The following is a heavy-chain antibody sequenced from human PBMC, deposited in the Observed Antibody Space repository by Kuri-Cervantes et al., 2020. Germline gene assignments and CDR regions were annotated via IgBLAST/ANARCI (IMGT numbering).Heavy chain of an antibody. CDR1: GGSISSGGYY. CDR3: AKTSYCGGDCYSGGEYYFDY. CDR2: IYYSGST. Sequence: LRPSCTVSGGSISSGGYYWSWIRQHPGKGLEWIGYIYYSGSTYYNPSLKSRVTISVDTSKNQFSLKLSSVTAADTAVYYCAKTSYCGGDCYSGGEYYFDYWGQGTLVTVSS. J-gene: IGHJ4*02. V-gene: IGHV4-31*03. D-gene: IGHD2-21*02.